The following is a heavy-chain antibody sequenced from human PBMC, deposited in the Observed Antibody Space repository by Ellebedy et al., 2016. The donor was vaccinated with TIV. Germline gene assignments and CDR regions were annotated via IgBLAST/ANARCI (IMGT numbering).Heavy chain of an antibody. Sequence: GESLKISCGVSGVTVSSDFMSWVRQAPGKGPEWVSILYPDGREFYSESVTGRFIISRDNSKNTLYLQMNSLRSEDTAVYFCARDSRPNIGSLWGQGTLVTVSS. CDR1: GVTVSSDF. D-gene: IGHD1-26*01. CDR2: LYPDGRE. CDR3: ARDSRPNIGSL. V-gene: IGHV3-66*01. J-gene: IGHJ4*02.